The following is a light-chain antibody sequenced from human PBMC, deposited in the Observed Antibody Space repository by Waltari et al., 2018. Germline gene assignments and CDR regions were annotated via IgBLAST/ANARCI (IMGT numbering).Light chain of an antibody. CDR2: KAS. V-gene: IGKV1-5*03. Sequence: DIHMTQSPSTLSASVGDRVTITCRASQSISSWLAWYPQKPGKAPKHLIYKASSLESGVPSRFSGSGSGTDFTLTISSLQPDDFATYYCQQYNSLSSWTFGQGTKVEIK. J-gene: IGKJ1*01. CDR3: QQYNSLSSWT. CDR1: QSISSW.